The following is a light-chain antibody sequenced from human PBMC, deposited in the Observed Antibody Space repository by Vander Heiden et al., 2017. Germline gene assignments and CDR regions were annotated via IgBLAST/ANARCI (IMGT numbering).Light chain of an antibody. CDR1: QSVLYSSNNKNY. V-gene: IGKV4-1*01. CDR3: QQYYSTPWR. J-gene: IGKJ1*01. CDR2: WAS. Sequence: DIVMTQSPDSLAVSLGERATINCKSSQSVLYSSNNKNYLAWYQQKPGQPPKLLIYWASTRESGVPDRFSGSGSGTDFTLTISSLQAEDVAVYYCQQYYSTPWRFGYGAKVEI.